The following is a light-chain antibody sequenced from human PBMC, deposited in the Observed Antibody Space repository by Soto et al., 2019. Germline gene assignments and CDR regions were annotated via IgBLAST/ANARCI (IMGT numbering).Light chain of an antibody. V-gene: IGKV3-15*01. CDR1: QSVRSN. J-gene: IGKJ5*01. Sequence: DIVLTQSPGTLSLSPGERATLSCRVSQSVRSNLSCYQHKPGQSPRLLIYGASTRATGIPARFSGSGSGTEFTLTISSLQSEDFAVYYCQQYNNWPPITFGQGTRLEIK. CDR2: GAS. CDR3: QQYNNWPPIT.